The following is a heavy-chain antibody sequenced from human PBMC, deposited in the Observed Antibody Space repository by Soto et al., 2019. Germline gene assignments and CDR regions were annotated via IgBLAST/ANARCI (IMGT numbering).Heavy chain of an antibody. V-gene: IGHV1-18*01. Sequence: ASVKVSCKASGYTFTSYGISWVRQAPGQGLEWMGWISAYNGNTNYAQKLQGRVTMTTDTSTSTAYMELRSLRSDDTAVYYCARGRNVGYSSGWPPYDFDYWGQGTLVTVSS. J-gene: IGHJ4*02. CDR1: GYTFTSYG. CDR3: ARGRNVGYSSGWPPYDFDY. CDR2: ISAYNGNT. D-gene: IGHD6-19*01.